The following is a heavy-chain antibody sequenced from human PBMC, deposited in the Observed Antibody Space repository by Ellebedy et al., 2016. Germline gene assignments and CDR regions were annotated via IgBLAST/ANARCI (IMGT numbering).Heavy chain of an antibody. CDR3: AKDRKWELDLFDI. CDR2: VKWNSNTL. CDR1: GFTFDDYA. D-gene: IGHD1-26*01. V-gene: IGHV3-9*01. Sequence: GGSLRLSXAASGFTFDDYAMHWVRQAPGKGLEWVASVKWNSNTLDYADSVKGRFVISRDNANNSLYLQMNRLRAEDTAVYYCAKDRKWELDLFDIWGQGTVVTVSA. J-gene: IGHJ3*02.